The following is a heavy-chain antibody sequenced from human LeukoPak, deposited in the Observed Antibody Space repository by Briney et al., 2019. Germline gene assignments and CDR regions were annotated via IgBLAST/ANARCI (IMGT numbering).Heavy chain of an antibody. J-gene: IGHJ4*02. D-gene: IGHD3-10*01. CDR3: AKDMDVGGYGSGIYFDY. CDR1: VFTFRSYV. Sequence: GGSLRLSCAPSVFTFRSYVMHRVRQAPGKGLGWVAFIRVDVTNKYYADSVKGRFTISRDNSKNAMYLQMNSLRAEDTAVCYCAKDMDVGGYGSGIYFDYWGQGTLVTVSS. CDR2: IRVDVTNK. V-gene: IGHV3-30*02.